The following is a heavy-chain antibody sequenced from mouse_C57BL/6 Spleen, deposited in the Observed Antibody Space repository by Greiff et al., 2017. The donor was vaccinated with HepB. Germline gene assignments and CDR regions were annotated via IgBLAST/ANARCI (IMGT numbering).Heavy chain of an antibody. CDR2: INPNYGTT. V-gene: IGHV1-39*01. J-gene: IGHJ3*01. D-gene: IGHD1-1*01. CDR3: ARASITTVVAPAY. Sequence: EVKLQESGPELVKPGASVKISCKASGYSFTDYNMNWVKQSNGKSLEWIGVINPNYGTTSYNQKFKGKATLTVDQSSSTAYMQLNSLTSEDSAVYYCARASITTVVAPAYWGQGTLVTVSA. CDR1: GYSFTDYN.